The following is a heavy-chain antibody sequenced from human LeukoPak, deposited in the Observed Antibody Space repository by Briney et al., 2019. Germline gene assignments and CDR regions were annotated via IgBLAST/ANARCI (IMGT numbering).Heavy chain of an antibody. Sequence: PSETLCFTGTVSGGSISSYYWTWIRQSPGKGLEYIGDIYYSGSTNYNPSLKSRVTISLDTSENQFSLNLNSVTAADTAVYYFVRTYGSGSWLGIFDIWGLGTMVTVSS. CDR1: GGSISSYY. D-gene: IGHD3-10*01. CDR2: IYYSGST. V-gene: IGHV4-59*12. J-gene: IGHJ3*02. CDR3: VRTYGSGSWLGIFDI.